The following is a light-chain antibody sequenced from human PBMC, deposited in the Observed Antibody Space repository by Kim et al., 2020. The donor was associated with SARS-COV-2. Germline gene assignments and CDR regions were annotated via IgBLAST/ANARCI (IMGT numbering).Light chain of an antibody. CDR2: GDI. CDR1: HSNIGAGYD. CDR3: QSYDSSLSGYV. Sequence: QSVLTQPPSVSGAPGQRVTVSCTGTHSNIGAGYDVHWYQQFPGMAPKLLIYGDINRPSGVPDRISGSKSGSSASLVITGLQPEDEADYYCQSYDSSLSGYVFGSGTKVTVL. V-gene: IGLV1-40*01. J-gene: IGLJ1*01.